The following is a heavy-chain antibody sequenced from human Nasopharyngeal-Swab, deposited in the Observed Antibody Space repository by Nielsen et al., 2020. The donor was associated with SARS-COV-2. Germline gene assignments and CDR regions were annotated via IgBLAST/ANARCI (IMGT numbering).Heavy chain of an antibody. CDR2: IYSGGST. Sequence: GSLRLSCAASGFTVSSNYMSWVRQAPGKGLEWISVIYSGGSTYYADSVKGRFTISRDNSKNTLYLQMNSLRAEDTAVYYCARDGTGTTRKNGWFDPWGQGTLVTVSS. CDR3: ARDGTGTTRKNGWFDP. J-gene: IGHJ5*02. V-gene: IGHV3-66*01. D-gene: IGHD1-1*01. CDR1: GFTVSSNY.